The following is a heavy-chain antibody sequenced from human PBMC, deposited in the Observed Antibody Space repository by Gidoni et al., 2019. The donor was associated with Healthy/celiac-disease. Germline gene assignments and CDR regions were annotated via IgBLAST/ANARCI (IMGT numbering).Heavy chain of an antibody. V-gene: IGHV4-31*02. D-gene: IGHD3-22*01. CDR1: VGYY. CDR2: IYYSGST. Sequence: VGYYWSWIRQHPGKGLEWIGYIYYSGSTYYNPSIKSRVTISVDTSKKQFSLKLSSVTAADTAVYYCARDAGSYYDSSGSFDNWGQGTMVTVS. J-gene: IGHJ4*01. CDR3: ARDAGSYYDSSGSFDN.